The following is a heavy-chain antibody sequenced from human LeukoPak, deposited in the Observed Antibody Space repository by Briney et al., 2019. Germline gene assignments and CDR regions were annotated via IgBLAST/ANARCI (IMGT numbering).Heavy chain of an antibody. CDR2: ISYDGSNK. Sequence: GGSLRLSCAASGFTFSSYAMHWVRQAPGKGLEWVAVISYDGSNKYYADSVKGRFTISRDNSKNTLYLQMNSLRAEDTAVYYCARVSAAAGGRYFDYWGQGTLVTVSS. CDR3: ARVSAAAGGRYFDY. V-gene: IGHV3-30*04. J-gene: IGHJ4*02. D-gene: IGHD6-13*01. CDR1: GFTFSSYA.